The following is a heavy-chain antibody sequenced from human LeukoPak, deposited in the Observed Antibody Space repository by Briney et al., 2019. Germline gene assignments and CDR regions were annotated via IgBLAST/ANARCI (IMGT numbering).Heavy chain of an antibody. D-gene: IGHD3-22*01. V-gene: IGHV1-2*02. Sequence: ASVKVSCKASGYTFTGYYMHWVRQAPGQGLEWMGWINPNSGGTNYAQKFQGRVTMTRDTSISTAYMELSRLRSDETAVYYCARDGRHRYYYDSSGFYGSWFDPWGQGTLVTVSS. CDR2: INPNSGGT. J-gene: IGHJ5*02. CDR3: ARDGRHRYYYDSSGFYGSWFDP. CDR1: GYTFTGYY.